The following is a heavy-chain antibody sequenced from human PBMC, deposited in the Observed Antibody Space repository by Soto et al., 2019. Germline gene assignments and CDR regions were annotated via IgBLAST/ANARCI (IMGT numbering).Heavy chain of an antibody. CDR2: IKSKTDGGTT. D-gene: IGHD2-8*01. CDR1: GCTFSNAW. J-gene: IGHJ6*03. Sequence: GGSLRLSCAASGCTFSNAWMSWVRQAPGKGLEWVGRIKSKTDGGTTDYAAPVKGRFTISRDDSKNTLYLQMNSLKTEDTAVYYCTRPLYVGYYYYYMDVWGKGTTVTVSS. V-gene: IGHV3-15*01. CDR3: TRPLYVGYYYYYMDV.